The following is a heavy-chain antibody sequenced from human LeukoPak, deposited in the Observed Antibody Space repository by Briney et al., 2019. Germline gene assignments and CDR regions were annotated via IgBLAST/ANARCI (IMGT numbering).Heavy chain of an antibody. D-gene: IGHD3-22*01. CDR2: ISAYNGNT. Sequence: ASVKVSCKASGYTFTSYGISWVRQAPGQGLEWMGWISAYNGNTNYAQKLQGRVTMTTDTPTSTAYMALRSLRSDDTAVYYCANTYYYDSSGYPGDYWGQGTLVTVSS. CDR3: ANTYYYDSSGYPGDY. V-gene: IGHV1-18*01. CDR1: GYTFTSYG. J-gene: IGHJ4*02.